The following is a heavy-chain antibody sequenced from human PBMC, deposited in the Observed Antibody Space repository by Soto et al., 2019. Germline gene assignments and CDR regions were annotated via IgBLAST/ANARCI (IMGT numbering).Heavy chain of an antibody. CDR3: AKDPVAYYYDSSGYFGFDY. D-gene: IGHD3-22*01. V-gene: IGHV3-23*01. J-gene: IGHJ4*02. CDR1: GFTFSSYA. CDR2: ISGSGGST. Sequence: EVQLLGSGGGLVQPGGSLRLSCAASGFTFSSYAMSWVRQDPGKGLEWVSAISGSGGSTYYADSVKGRFTISRDNSKNTLYLQMNSLRAEDTAVYYCAKDPVAYYYDSSGYFGFDYWGQGTLVTVSS.